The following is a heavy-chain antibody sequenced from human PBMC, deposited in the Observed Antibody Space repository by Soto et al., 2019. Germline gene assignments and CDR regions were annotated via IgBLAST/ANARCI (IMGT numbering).Heavy chain of an antibody. D-gene: IGHD6-19*01. CDR3: AREGGWYEFDY. CDR1: GFTFSSYW. J-gene: IGHJ4*02. CDR2: INSDGSST. V-gene: IGHV3-74*01. Sequence: PGGSLRLSCAASGFTFSSYWMHWVRQAPGKGLVWVSRINSDGSSTSYADSVKGRFTISRDNAKNTLYLQMNSLRAEDTAVYYYAREGGWYEFDYWGQGTLVTVSS.